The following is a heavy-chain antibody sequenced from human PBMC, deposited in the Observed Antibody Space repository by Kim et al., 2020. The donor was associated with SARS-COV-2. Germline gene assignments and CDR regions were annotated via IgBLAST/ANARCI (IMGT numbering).Heavy chain of an antibody. CDR3: ARDPRSGWYRDWYFDL. J-gene: IGHJ2*01. Sequence: VEGRFTISRDKSKNTLYLQMDGLRAEDTAVYYCARDPRSGWYRDWYFDLWGRGTLVTVSS. D-gene: IGHD6-19*01. V-gene: IGHV3-53*01.